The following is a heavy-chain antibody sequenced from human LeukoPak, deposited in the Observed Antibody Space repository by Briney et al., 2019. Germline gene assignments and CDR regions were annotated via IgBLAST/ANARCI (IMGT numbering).Heavy chain of an antibody. CDR1: GFTFSSYA. V-gene: IGHV3-30*04. CDR2: ISYDGSNK. D-gene: IGHD2-2*02. CDR3: ARALIPSDDLDY. Sequence: GGSLRLSRAASGFTFSSYAMHWVRQAPGKGLGWVAVISYDGSNKYYADSVKGRFTISRDNSKNTLYLQMNSLRAEDTAVYYCARALIPSDDLDYWGQGTLVTVSS. J-gene: IGHJ4*02.